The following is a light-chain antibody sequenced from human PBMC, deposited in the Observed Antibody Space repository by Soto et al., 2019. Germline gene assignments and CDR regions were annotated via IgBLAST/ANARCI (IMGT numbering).Light chain of an antibody. J-gene: IGKJ1*01. CDR3: QQYRDFPLP. V-gene: IGKV3-20*01. CDR1: QSVRNNY. Sequence: EIVLTQSPGTLSLSPGDRATLSCSASQSVRNNYLAWYQQKRGQSPRLLIYGASTRATGIPDRFSGGGSGTGFTLTISGLEPEDFALYYWQQYRDFPLPFGQGTKVEIK. CDR2: GAS.